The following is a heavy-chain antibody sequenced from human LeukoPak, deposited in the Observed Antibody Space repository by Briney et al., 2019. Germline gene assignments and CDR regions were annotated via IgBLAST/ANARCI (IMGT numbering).Heavy chain of an antibody. CDR3: ARGNGGARGSSGWYDY. CDR1: GFTFSSYS. CDR2: ISSSSYI. J-gene: IGHJ4*02. V-gene: IGHV3-21*01. D-gene: IGHD6-19*01. Sequence: GGSLRLSCAASGFTFSSYSMNWVRQAPGKGLEWVSSISSSSYIYYADSVKGRFTISRDNAKTSLYLQMNSLRAEDTAVYYCARGNGGARGSSGWYDYWGQGTLVTVSS.